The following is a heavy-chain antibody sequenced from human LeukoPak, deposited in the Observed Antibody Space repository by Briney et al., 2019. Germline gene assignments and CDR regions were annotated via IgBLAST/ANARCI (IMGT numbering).Heavy chain of an antibody. Sequence: PGGCLRLSCTASGFTFSNAWMSWVRQAPGKGLEWVGRIKSKNDGGTTDYAAPVKGRVTISRDDSKNTLYLQMNSLKTEDTALYYCTTFPSGFDIWGQGTMVTVSS. D-gene: IGHD3-3*01. CDR1: GFTFSNAW. J-gene: IGHJ3*02. CDR3: TTFPSGFDI. CDR2: IKSKNDGGTT. V-gene: IGHV3-15*05.